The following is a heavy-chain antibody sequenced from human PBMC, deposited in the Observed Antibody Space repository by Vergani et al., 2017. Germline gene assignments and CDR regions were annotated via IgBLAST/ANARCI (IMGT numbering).Heavy chain of an antibody. V-gene: IGHV3-23*01. Sequence: EVQLLESGGGSVQPGESLRLSCVASGFRFREHGMNWVRQAPGKGLEWVSGISGHDHRTLYADSVKGRFIISRDDSKNTLYLQMNSLRAEDTAVYYCARGGGQQLLDNWFDPWGQGTLVTVSS. CDR3: ARGGGQQLLDNWFDP. CDR1: GFRFREHG. CDR2: ISGHDHRT. J-gene: IGHJ5*02. D-gene: IGHD6-13*01.